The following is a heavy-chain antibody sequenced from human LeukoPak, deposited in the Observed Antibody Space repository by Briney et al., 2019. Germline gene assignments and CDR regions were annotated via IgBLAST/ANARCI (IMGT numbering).Heavy chain of an antibody. CDR3: ASLVTYYYGSGREIRDV. CDR1: GGSISSSSYY. D-gene: IGHD3-10*01. Sequence: PSETLSLTCTVSGGSISSSSYYWGWIRQPPGKGLEWIGRIYYSGSTYYNPSLKSRVTISVDTSKNQFSLKLSSVTAADTAVYYCASLVTYYYGSGREIRDVWGKGTTVTISS. V-gene: IGHV4-39*01. CDR2: IYYSGST. J-gene: IGHJ6*04.